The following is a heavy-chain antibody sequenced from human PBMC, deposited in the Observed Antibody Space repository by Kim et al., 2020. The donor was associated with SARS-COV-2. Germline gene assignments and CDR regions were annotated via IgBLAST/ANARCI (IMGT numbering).Heavy chain of an antibody. CDR3: AKEGVITMVRGGLLDY. J-gene: IGHJ4*02. CDR2: ISGTGGST. CDR1: GFTFSSYA. Sequence: GGSLRLSCAASGFTFSSYAMSWVRQAPGKGLEWVSGISGTGGSTYYADSVKGRFTISRDNSKNTLYVQMNSLRAEDTAVYYCAKEGVITMVRGGLLDYWGQGTLVTVSS. V-gene: IGHV3-23*01. D-gene: IGHD3-10*01.